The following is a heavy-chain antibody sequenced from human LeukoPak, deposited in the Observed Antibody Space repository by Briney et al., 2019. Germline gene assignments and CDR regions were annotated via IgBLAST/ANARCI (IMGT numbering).Heavy chain of an antibody. CDR2: INPNSGDT. V-gene: IGHV1-2*02. CDR1: GYTFTGYY. J-gene: IGHJ3*02. CDR3: ASHPHYYDSSGYYGAFDI. Sequence: GASVKVSCKASGYTFTGYYIHWVRQAPGQGLEWMGWINPNSGDTNYAQKFQGRVTMTRDTSISTAYLQWSSLKASDTAMYYCASHPHYYDSSGYYGAFDIWGQGTMVTVSS. D-gene: IGHD3-22*01.